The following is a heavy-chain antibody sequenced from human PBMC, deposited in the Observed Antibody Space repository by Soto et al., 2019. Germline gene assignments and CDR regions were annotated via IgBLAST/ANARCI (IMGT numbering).Heavy chain of an antibody. CDR2: VHYSGSA. V-gene: IGHV4-39*01. D-gene: IGHD3-10*01. CDR1: GGSISTSSYF. J-gene: IGHJ4*02. Sequence: QLQLQESGPGLVKPSETLSLTCSVSGGSISTSSYFWGWIRQPPGKGLEWVGAVHYSGSANYRSSLQSLVTLSVDTSQNQFSLRLRSVTAADTAVYYCARHRWGSGSYSGLLDFWGQGALVTVSS. CDR3: ARHRWGSGSYSGLLDF.